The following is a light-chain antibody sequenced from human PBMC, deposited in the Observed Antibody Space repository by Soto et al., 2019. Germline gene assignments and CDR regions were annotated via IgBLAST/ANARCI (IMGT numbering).Light chain of an antibody. CDR1: SSNIGSNT. J-gene: IGLJ1*01. CDR2: SNN. CDR3: AAWHDSLNRYG. V-gene: IGLV1-44*01. Sequence: QSVLAQPPSASGTPGQSVTISCSGSSSNIGSNTVNWYQQLPGTAPKLLIYSNNQRPSGVPDRFSGSKSGTSASLAISGLQSEDEADYYCAAWHDSLNRYGFGNALKVTAL.